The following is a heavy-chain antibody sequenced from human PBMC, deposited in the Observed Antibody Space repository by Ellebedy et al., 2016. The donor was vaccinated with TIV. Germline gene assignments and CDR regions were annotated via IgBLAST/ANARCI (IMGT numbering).Heavy chain of an antibody. D-gene: IGHD6-19*01. CDR1: GFTFSNYW. J-gene: IGHJ4*02. Sequence: GGSLRLSCTVSGFTFSNYWMTWVRQAPGKGLEWVANIKQDGSEKYYVDSVKGRFSISRDNAKNSLYVQMNSLTDEDTAVYYCARDQWLGRAYYFDSWGQGTLVTVSS. CDR3: ARDQWLGRAYYFDS. V-gene: IGHV3-7*01. CDR2: IKQDGSEK.